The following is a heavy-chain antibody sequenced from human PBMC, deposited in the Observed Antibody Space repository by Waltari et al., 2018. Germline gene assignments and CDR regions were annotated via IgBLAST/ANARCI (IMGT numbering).Heavy chain of an antibody. CDR3: ARDLFSYYYDSSGYHHDAFDI. CDR1: GGSISSHY. CDR2: IYYSGST. J-gene: IGHJ3*02. D-gene: IGHD3-22*01. Sequence: QVQLQESGPGLVKPSETLSLTCTVSGGSISSHYWSWIRQPPGKGLEWIGYIYYSGSTNYNPSLKSRVTISVDTSKNQFSLKLSSVTAADTAVYYCARDLFSYYYDSSGYHHDAFDIWGQGTMVTVSS. V-gene: IGHV4-59*11.